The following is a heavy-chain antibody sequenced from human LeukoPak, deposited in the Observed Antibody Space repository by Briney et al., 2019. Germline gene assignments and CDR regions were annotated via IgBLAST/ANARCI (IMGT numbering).Heavy chain of an antibody. J-gene: IGHJ4*02. D-gene: IGHD2-2*01. Sequence: GGSLRLSCAASGFTFSSYGMHWVRQAPGKGLEWVAFIRYDGSNKYYADSVKGRFTISRDNSKNTLYLQMNSLRAEDKAVYYCAKPHLCSSTSCYAVTYYFDYWGQGTLVTVSS. CDR3: AKPHLCSSTSCYAVTYYFDY. CDR2: IRYDGSNK. V-gene: IGHV3-30*02. CDR1: GFTFSSYG.